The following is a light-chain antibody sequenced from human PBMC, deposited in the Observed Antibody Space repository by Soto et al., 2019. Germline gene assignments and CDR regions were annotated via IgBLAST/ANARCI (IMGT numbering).Light chain of an antibody. CDR3: EKCCSISYS. CDR2: APS. CDR1: QTPSTY. Sequence: DIQLTQSPSSLSASVVNRVTITYRASQTPSTYLNWYQQIPGKAPKLLIYAPSDLQNAVPSRLSGSGSGTDFDLTICSLQPEDFATYYGEKCCSISYSFGQGTKLESK. V-gene: IGKV1-39*01. J-gene: IGKJ2*03.